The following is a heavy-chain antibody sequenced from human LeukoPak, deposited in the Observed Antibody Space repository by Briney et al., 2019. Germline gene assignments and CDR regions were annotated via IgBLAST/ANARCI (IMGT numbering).Heavy chain of an antibody. CDR1: GYTFTSYG. D-gene: IGHD5-12*01. Sequence: ASVKISCKASGYTFTSYGISWVRQAPGQGLEWMGWISAYNGNTNYAQKLQGRVTMTTDTSTSTAYMELSSLRSEDTAVYYCAIRGYSGYGDYYYYMDVWGKGTTVTVSS. CDR2: ISAYNGNT. CDR3: AIRGYSGYGDYYYYMDV. J-gene: IGHJ6*03. V-gene: IGHV1-18*01.